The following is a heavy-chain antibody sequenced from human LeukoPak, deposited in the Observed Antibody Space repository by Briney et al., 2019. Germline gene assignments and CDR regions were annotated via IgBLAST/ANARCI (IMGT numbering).Heavy chain of an antibody. CDR3: AKWTSYYYDSSGYFDY. CDR2: ISWNSGRR. D-gene: IGHD3-22*01. J-gene: IGHJ4*02. Sequence: GGSPRLSCAASGFMFDDYAMHWVRQAPGKGLEWVSGISWNSGRRGYADSVKGRFTISRDNAKNSLYLQMNSLRAEDTALYYCAKWTSYYYDSSGYFDYWGQGTLVTVSS. CDR1: GFMFDDYA. V-gene: IGHV3-9*01.